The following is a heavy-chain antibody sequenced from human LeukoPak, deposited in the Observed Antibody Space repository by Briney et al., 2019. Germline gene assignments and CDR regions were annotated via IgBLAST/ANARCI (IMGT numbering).Heavy chain of an antibody. CDR1: GFTFSSYA. CDR3: ANGGDTAMVTTGY. D-gene: IGHD5-18*01. CDR2: ISGSGGST. V-gene: IGHV3-23*01. Sequence: GGSLRLSCAASGFTFSSYAMSWVRQAPGKGLEWVSAISGSGGSTYYADSVKGRFTISRDNSKNTPYLQMNSLRAEDTAVYYCANGGDTAMVTTGYWGQGTLVTVSS. J-gene: IGHJ4*02.